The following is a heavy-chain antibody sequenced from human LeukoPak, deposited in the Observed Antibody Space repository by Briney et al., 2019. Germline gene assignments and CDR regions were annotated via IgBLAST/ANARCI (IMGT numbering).Heavy chain of an antibody. Sequence: SETLSLTCTVSGGSTSSYYWSWIRQPPGKGLEWIGYVYYSGTTNYNPSLKSRVIISVDTSKNQFSLKLSPVIAADTAVYYCARVGVDYSGNIIKYYFDYWGQGTLVTVSS. V-gene: IGHV4-59*01. CDR3: ARVGVDYSGNIIKYYFDY. CDR1: GGSTSSYY. J-gene: IGHJ4*02. D-gene: IGHD4-23*01. CDR2: VYYSGTT.